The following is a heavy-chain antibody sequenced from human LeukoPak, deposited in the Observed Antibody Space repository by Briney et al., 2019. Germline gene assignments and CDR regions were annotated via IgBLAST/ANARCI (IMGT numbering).Heavy chain of an antibody. CDR3: AGKELDCGGDCYPHFDY. CDR2: IIPIFGTA. D-gene: IGHD2-21*01. Sequence: GASVKVSCKASGGTFSSYAISWVRQAPGQGLEWMGRIIPIFGTANYAQKFQGRVTITTDESTSTAYMELSSLRSEDTAVYYCAGKELDCGGDCYPHFDYWGQGTLVTVSS. CDR1: GGTFSSYA. J-gene: IGHJ4*02. V-gene: IGHV1-69*05.